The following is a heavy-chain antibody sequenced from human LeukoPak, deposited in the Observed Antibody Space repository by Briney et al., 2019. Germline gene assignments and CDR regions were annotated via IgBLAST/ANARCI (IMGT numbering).Heavy chain of an antibody. CDR1: GGSISSFY. J-gene: IGHJ4*02. D-gene: IGHD3-22*01. CDR2: IFYSGST. CDR3: ARGRYYDSSGYFYFDS. V-gene: IGHV4-59*08. Sequence: ASETLSLTCTVSGGSISSFYWSWIRQPPGKGLDWIGYIFYSGSTNYTPSLKSRVTISLDTSKDQFSLNLSSVTAADTAVYYCARGRYYDSSGYFYFDSWGQGTLVTVSS.